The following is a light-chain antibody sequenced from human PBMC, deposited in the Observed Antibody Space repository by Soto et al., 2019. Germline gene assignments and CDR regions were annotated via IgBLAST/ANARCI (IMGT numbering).Light chain of an antibody. CDR3: SSYTTINTRAYV. Sequence: QSALTQPASVSGSPGQSITISCTGTSGDIGSYNRVSWYQQHPGKAPKLIIYEVTDRPSGVSNRFSGSKSSNTASLTISGLQAEDEAEDYCSSYTTINTRAYVFGTGTKVTVL. V-gene: IGLV2-14*01. CDR1: SGDIGSYNR. J-gene: IGLJ1*01. CDR2: EVT.